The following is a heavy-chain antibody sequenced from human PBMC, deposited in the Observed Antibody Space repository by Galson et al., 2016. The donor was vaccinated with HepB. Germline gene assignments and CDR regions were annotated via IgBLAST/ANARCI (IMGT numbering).Heavy chain of an antibody. J-gene: IGHJ4*02. Sequence: QVQLEESGPGLVKPSETLSLTCTVSGGSVTNYYCSWVRQPPGKGLEWIGFVQPDGYSQVNPSLWSRVTMSRDTSTNQFSLKLNLVTAADTAIYYCVWGRDEYKTGHWGQGTLVTVSS. CDR2: VQPDGYS. V-gene: IGHV4-59*02. CDR1: GGSVTNYY. D-gene: IGHD5-24*01. CDR3: VWGRDEYKTGH.